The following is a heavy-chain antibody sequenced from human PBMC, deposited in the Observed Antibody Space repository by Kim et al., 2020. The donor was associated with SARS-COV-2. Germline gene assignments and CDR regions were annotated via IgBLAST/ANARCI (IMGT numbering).Heavy chain of an antibody. D-gene: IGHD3-3*01. CDR3: ASVSGQGRFLEWLPKRYYFDF. CDR1: GYTFTSYD. V-gene: IGHV1-8*01. J-gene: IGHJ4*02. CDR2: MNPNSGNT. Sequence: ASVKVSCKASGYTFTSYDINWVRQATGQGLEWMGWMNPNSGNTGYAQKFQGRVTMTRNTSISTAYMELSSLRSEDTAVYYCASVSGQGRFLEWLPKRYYFDFWGQGTLVTVSS.